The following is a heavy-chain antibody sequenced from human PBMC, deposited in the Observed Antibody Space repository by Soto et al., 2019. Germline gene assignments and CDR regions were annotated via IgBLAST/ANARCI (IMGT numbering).Heavy chain of an antibody. J-gene: IGHJ4*02. D-gene: IGHD5-18*01. CDR3: ARDHSGYSYGHDY. V-gene: IGHV3-21*01. Sequence: GGSLRLSCAASGFTFSSYSMNWVRQAPGKGLEWVSSISSSSSYIYYADSVKGRFTISRDNAKNSLYLQMNSLRAEDTAVYYCARDHSGYSYGHDYWGQGTLVTVSS. CDR1: GFTFSSYS. CDR2: ISSSSSYI.